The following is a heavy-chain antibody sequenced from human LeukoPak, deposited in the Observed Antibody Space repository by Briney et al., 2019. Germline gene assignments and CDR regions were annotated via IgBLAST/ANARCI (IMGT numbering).Heavy chain of an antibody. CDR3: ARAWGGYSYAYGMDV. CDR1: GGSITPYY. Sequence: SETLSLTCTVSGGSITPYYWSWIRQPPGRGLEWIGNIYYSGSTNYNPSLKSRVTISVDTSKNQFSLKLSSVTAADTAVYYCARAWGGYSYAYGMDVWGQGTTVTV. D-gene: IGHD5-18*01. V-gene: IGHV4-59*01. J-gene: IGHJ6*02. CDR2: IYYSGST.